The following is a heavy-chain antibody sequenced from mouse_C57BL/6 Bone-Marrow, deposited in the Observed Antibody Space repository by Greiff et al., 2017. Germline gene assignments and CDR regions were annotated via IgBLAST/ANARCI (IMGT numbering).Heavy chain of an antibody. CDR1: GYTFTSYG. V-gene: IGHV1-81*01. CDR3: ARGLPPFFDY. CDR2: IYPRSGNT. D-gene: IGHD2-2*01. J-gene: IGHJ2*01. Sequence: VQLQQSGAELARPGASVKLSCKASGYTFTSYGISWVKQRTGQGLEWIGEIYPRSGNTYSNEKFKGKATLTADKSSSTAYMELRSLTSEDSAVYFCARGLPPFFDYWGQGTTLTVSS.